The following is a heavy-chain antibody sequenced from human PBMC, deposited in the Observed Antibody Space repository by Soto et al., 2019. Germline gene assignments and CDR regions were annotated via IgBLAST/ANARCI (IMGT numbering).Heavy chain of an antibody. V-gene: IGHV3-30*03. Sequence: QVQLVESGGGVVQPGRSLRLSCAASGFPFTSYGMHWVREGPGKGLEWVAIISYDGSDKYYADSVKGRFTISRDNSKNTLYLQMHSLRPEAPVLYYCVGGQYYFDYPGQGTLVVVSS. CDR1: GFPFTSYG. CDR3: VGGQYYFDY. CDR2: ISYDGSDK. J-gene: IGHJ4*02. D-gene: IGHD3-10*01.